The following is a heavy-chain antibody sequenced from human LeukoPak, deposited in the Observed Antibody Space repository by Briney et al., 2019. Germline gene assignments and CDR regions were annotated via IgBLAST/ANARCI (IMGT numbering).Heavy chain of an antibody. Sequence: GGSLRLSCAASGFTFSSYAIHWVRQAPGKGLEWVAVLSYDGGNKYYADSVKGRFTISRDNSKNTLYLQMNSLRAEDTAVYYCARAWDLLGQLDYWGQGTLVTVSS. CDR2: LSYDGGNK. CDR3: ARAWDLLGQLDY. V-gene: IGHV3-30-3*01. D-gene: IGHD1-26*01. J-gene: IGHJ4*02. CDR1: GFTFSSYA.